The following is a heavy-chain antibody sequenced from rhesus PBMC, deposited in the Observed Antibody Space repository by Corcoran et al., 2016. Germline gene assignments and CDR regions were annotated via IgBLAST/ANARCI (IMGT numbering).Heavy chain of an antibody. J-gene: IGHJ1*01. V-gene: IGHV4-80*01. CDR3: TREVAAPPFYFDF. D-gene: IGHD2-33*01. CDR2: INGKSGST. Sequence: QVQLQESGPGLVKPSETLSLTCAVSGASLYNYWWIWIRQPPGKGLEWIGEINGKSGSTNYNPSLKSRVTISKDASKNQFSLKLTSVTAADTAVYYCTREVAAPPFYFDFWGQGALVTVSS. CDR1: GASLYNYW.